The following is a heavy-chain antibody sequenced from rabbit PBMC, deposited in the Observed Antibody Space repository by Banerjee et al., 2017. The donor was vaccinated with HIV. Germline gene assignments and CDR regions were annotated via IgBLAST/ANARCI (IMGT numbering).Heavy chain of an antibody. CDR1: GFSFSSSYY. Sequence: QEQLEESGGDLVKPEGSLTLTCTASGFSFSSSYYMCWVRQAPGKGLEWIGCIVTGSGSTYYASWAKGRFTISKTSSTTVTLQMTSLTAADTATYFCARGADSLYYLNLWGQGTLVTVS. V-gene: IGHV1S45*01. J-gene: IGHJ4*01. CDR3: ARGADSLYYLNL. D-gene: IGHD1-1*01. CDR2: IVTGSGST.